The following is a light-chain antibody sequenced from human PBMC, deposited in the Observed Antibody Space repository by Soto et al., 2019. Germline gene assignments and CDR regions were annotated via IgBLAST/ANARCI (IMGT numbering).Light chain of an antibody. Sequence: QAVLTQPASVSGSPGQSMTISCTGTSRDVGGYNYVSWYQQHPGKAPKLMIYDVSNRPSGVSNRFSGSKSGNTASLTISGLQAEDEADYYCSSYTSSSTLYVFGTGTKLTVL. V-gene: IGLV2-14*01. J-gene: IGLJ1*01. CDR2: DVS. CDR3: SSYTSSSTLYV. CDR1: SRDVGGYNY.